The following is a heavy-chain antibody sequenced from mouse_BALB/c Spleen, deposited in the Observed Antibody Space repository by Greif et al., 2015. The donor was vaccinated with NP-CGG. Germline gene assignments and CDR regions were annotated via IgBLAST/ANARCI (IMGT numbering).Heavy chain of an antibody. V-gene: IGHV1-18*01. J-gene: IGHJ4*01. CDR1: GYTFTDYN. CDR2: INPNNGGT. D-gene: IGHD2-3*01. CDR3: ARRGDGYYDYAMDY. Sequence: VQLKESGPELVKPGASVKIPCKASGYTFTDYNMDWVKQSHGKSLEWIGDINPNNGGTIYNQKFKGKATLTVDKSSSTAYMELRSLTSEDTAVYYCARRGDGYYDYAMDYWGQGTSVTVSS.